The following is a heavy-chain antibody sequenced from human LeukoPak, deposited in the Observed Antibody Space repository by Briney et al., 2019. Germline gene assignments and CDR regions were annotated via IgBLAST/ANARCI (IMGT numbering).Heavy chain of an antibody. V-gene: IGHV1-2*02. J-gene: IGHJ4*02. Sequence: GASVTVSFMASGYTFTDYYMHWVRQAPGQGLEWMGWINPKSGGTNYAQKFQGRVTMTRDTSISTAYMELSRLRSGDTAVFCCAREEVIAAAGPTLDYWGQGALVTVSS. CDR2: INPKSGGT. D-gene: IGHD6-13*01. CDR3: AREEVIAAAGPTLDY. CDR1: GYTFTDYY.